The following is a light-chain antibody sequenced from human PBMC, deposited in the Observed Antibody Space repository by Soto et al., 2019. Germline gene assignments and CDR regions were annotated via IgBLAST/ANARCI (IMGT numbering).Light chain of an antibody. V-gene: IGKV3-20*01. CDR3: QQYGSSPWWT. J-gene: IGKJ1*01. CDR1: QSVSSSY. CDR2: GAS. Sequence: EIVLTQSPGTLSLSPGERATLSCRASQSVSSSYLAWYQQNPGQAPRLLIYGASSRATGIPDRFSGSGSGTDFTLTISRLEPEDFAVYYCQQYGSSPWWTFGQGTKVEI.